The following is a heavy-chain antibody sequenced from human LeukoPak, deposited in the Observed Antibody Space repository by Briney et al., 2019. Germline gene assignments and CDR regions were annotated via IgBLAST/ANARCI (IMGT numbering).Heavy chain of an antibody. CDR3: ARTSSDHYYYYGMDV. J-gene: IGHJ6*02. CDR1: GFTFSSYS. Sequence: GGSLRLSCAASGFTFSSYSMNWVRQAPGKGLEWVSSISSSSSYIYYADSVKGRFTISRDNAKNSLYLQMNSLRAEDTAVYYCARTSSDHYYYYGMDVWGQGTTVTVSS. CDR2: ISSSSSYI. V-gene: IGHV3-21*01. D-gene: IGHD2-21*01.